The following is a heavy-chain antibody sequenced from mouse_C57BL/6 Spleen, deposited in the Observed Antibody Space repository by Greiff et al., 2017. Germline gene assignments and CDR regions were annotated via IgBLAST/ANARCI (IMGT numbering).Heavy chain of an antibody. Sequence: VKLQESGPELVKPGASVKISCKASGYAFSSSWMNWVKQRPGKGLEWIGRIYPGDGDTNYNGKFKGKATLTADKSSSTAYMQLSSLTSEDSAVYFCARLDSSGSLFDYWGQGTTLTVSS. CDR3: ARLDSSGSLFDY. J-gene: IGHJ2*01. CDR1: GYAFSSSW. V-gene: IGHV1-82*01. CDR2: IYPGDGDT. D-gene: IGHD3-2*02.